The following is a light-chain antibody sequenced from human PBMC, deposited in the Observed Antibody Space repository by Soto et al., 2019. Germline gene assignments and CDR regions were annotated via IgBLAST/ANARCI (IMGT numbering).Light chain of an antibody. V-gene: IGKV1-5*03. CDR3: QHYNVFPWT. J-gene: IGKJ1*01. CDR2: EAS. Sequence: DIQMTQSPSPLSASVGDRVTITCRARQTISRWLAWYQQNPGKAPKLLFYEASRLQSGVPSRFSGSGSGTEVTLTISSLQRDECATYYCQHYNVFPWTFGQGTEMDIK. CDR1: QTISRW.